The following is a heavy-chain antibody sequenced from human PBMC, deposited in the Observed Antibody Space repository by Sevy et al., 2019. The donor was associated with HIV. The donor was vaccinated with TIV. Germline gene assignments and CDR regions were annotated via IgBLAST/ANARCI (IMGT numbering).Heavy chain of an antibody. CDR3: AKGVMVDYYYYYGMDV. CDR1: GFTFSSYA. J-gene: IGHJ6*02. D-gene: IGHD2-15*01. CDR2: ISGSGGST. V-gene: IGHV3-23*01. Sequence: GGSLRLSCAASGFTFSSYAMSWVRQAPGKGLEWVSAISGSGGSTYYADSVKGRFTISRDNSKNTLYLQMNSLRAEDTAVYYCAKGVMVDYYYYYGMDVWGQGTTVTVSS.